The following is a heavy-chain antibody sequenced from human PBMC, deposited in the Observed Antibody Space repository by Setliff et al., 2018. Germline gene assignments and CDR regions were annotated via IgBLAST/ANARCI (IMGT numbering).Heavy chain of an antibody. CDR1: GGSISSYS. D-gene: IGHD3-10*01. CDR3: AREKGNREAPELRGLYYYYMDV. J-gene: IGHJ6*03. Sequence: SETLSLTCTVSGGSISSYSWSWIRQPSGKGLEWIGRIYTSGSTNYNPSLTSRVTMSVDTSTNQFSLKLRSLTAADTAVYYCAREKGNREAPELRGLYYYYMDVWGKGTTVTVSS. V-gene: IGHV4-4*07. CDR2: IYTSGST.